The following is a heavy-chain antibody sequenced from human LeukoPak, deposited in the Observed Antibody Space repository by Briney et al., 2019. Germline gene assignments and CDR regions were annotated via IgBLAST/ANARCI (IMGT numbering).Heavy chain of an antibody. J-gene: IGHJ4*02. Sequence: GASVKVSCKASGGTFSSYAISWVRQAPGQGLEWMGGIIPIFGTANYAQKFQGRVTITADESTSTAYMELSSLRSEDTAAYYCARPRGSYTSNFDYWGQGTLVTVSS. CDR1: GGTFSSYA. CDR3: ARPRGSYTSNFDY. V-gene: IGHV1-69*13. CDR2: IIPIFGTA. D-gene: IGHD3-10*01.